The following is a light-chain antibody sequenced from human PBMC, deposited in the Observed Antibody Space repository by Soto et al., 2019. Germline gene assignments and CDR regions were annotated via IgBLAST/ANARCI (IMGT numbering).Light chain of an antibody. CDR2: WAS. Sequence: DIVMTQSPDSLAVSLGERATINCKSSQSVLYSSNNKNYLAWYRQKPGQPPKLIIYWASIRESGVPDRISGSGSVTYFTLTISSLQAEDVAVYYCQQYYSTPPYTFGQGTKLEIK. CDR3: QQYYSTPPYT. V-gene: IGKV4-1*01. CDR1: QSVLYSSNNKNY. J-gene: IGKJ2*01.